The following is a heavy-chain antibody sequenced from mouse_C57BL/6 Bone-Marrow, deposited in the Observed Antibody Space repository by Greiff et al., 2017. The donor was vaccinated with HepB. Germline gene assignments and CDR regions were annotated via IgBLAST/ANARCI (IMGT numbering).Heavy chain of an antibody. CDR3: AGGNYVGYFDY. D-gene: IGHD2-1*01. Sequence: QVQLQQPGAELVKPGASVKLSCKASGYTFTSYWMHWVKQRPGQGLEWIGMVHPNSGSTNYNEKFKSKATLTVDKSSSTAYMQLSSLTSEDSAVYYCAGGNYVGYFDYWGQGTTLTVSS. V-gene: IGHV1-64*01. CDR2: VHPNSGST. J-gene: IGHJ2*01. CDR1: GYTFTSYW.